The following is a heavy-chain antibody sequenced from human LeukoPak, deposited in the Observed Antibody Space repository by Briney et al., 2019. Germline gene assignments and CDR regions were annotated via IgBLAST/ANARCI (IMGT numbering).Heavy chain of an antibody. CDR3: ARAVQLERPPPLIGYYYMDV. D-gene: IGHD1-1*01. V-gene: IGHV4-59*01. CDR1: GGSISNYY. CDR2: IYYSGTT. Sequence: SETLSLTCTVSGGSISNYYWNWIRQPPGKGLEWIGYIYYSGTTNYNPSLKSRVSMSVDTSKNQFSLKLSSVTAAVTAVYYCARAVQLERPPPLIGYYYMDVWGKGTTVTVSS. J-gene: IGHJ6*03.